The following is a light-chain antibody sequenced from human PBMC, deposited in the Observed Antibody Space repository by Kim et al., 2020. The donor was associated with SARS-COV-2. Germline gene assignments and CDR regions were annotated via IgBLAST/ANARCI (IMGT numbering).Light chain of an antibody. CDR2: YDS. CDR3: QVWDSSSDHPV. CDR1: HIGSKS. V-gene: IGLV3-21*04. J-gene: IGLJ3*02. Sequence: APGKTARITCGGNHIGSKSVRWYQQQPGQAPVLVIYYDSGRPSGIPGRFSGSNCGNTATLTISRIEAGDEADYYCQVWDSSSDHPVFGGGTQLTVL.